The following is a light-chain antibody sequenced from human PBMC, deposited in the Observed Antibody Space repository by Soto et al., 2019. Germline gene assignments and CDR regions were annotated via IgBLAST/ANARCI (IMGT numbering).Light chain of an antibody. CDR1: QSVTSN. CDR3: QQYNNWPPGT. V-gene: IGKV3-15*01. J-gene: IGKJ4*01. CDR2: GAS. Sequence: IVMTQSPATLSVSPDDRATLSCRSSQSVTSNLAWYQQKSGQAPRLLIYGASTRVTGIPARFSGSGSGTEFTLIISSLQSEDFAFYYCQQYNNWPPGTFGGGTKV.